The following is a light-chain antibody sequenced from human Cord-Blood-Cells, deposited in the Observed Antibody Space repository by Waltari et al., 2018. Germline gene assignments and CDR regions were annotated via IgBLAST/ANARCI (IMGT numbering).Light chain of an antibody. CDR3: SSYTSSSTYV. V-gene: IGLV2-14*01. CDR1: SSAVGGYNY. Sequence: QSALTQPRSVSGSPGQSVTISCTGTSSAVGGYNYVSWYQQHPGKAPKLMIYDVSNRPSGVSNRFSGSKSGNTASLTISGLQAEDEADYYCSSYTSSSTYVFGTGTKVTVL. CDR2: DVS. J-gene: IGLJ1*01.